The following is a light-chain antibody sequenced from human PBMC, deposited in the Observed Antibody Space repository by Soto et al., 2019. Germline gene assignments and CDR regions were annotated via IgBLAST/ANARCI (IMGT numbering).Light chain of an antibody. CDR2: DAS. CDR3: QQRSNWPPLT. Sequence: EIVLTQSPATLSLSPGERATLSCRASQSVSSYLAWYQQKPGQAPRLLIYDASNRATGIPARFSGSGSGTDFTLTISSLEPEDFAAYYGQQRSNWPPLTFGGGTKVEIK. V-gene: IGKV3-11*01. J-gene: IGKJ4*01. CDR1: QSVSSY.